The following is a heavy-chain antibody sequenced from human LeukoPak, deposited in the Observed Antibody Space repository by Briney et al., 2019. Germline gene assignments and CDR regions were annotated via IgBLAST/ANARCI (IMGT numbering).Heavy chain of an antibody. CDR1: GGSISSGGYY. CDR2: IYHSGST. V-gene: IGHV4-30-2*01. D-gene: IGHD3-22*01. J-gene: IGHJ4*02. Sequence: SETLSLTCTVSGGSISSGGYYWSWIRQPPGKGLEWIGYIYHSGSTYYNPSLKSRVTISVDRSKNQFSLKLSSVAAADTAVYYCARGDRYYYDSSGSGDYFDYWGQGTLVTVSS. CDR3: ARGDRYYYDSSGSGDYFDY.